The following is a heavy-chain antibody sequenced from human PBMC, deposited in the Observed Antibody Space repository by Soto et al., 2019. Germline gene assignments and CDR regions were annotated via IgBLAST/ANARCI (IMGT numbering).Heavy chain of an antibody. V-gene: IGHV3-30*18. CDR3: AKDRGPRRKWIIGHFDY. Sequence: QVQLVESGGGVVQPGRSLRVSCAASGFTFSIYAMHWVRQAPGTGLEWVAVISYDGTKTYYADSVKGRFTISRDNSKNTVYLQTNSLRDEDTAVYYCAKDRGPRRKWIIGHFDYWGQGTLVTVSP. CDR1: GFTFSIYA. D-gene: IGHD3-10*01. CDR2: ISYDGTKT. J-gene: IGHJ4*02.